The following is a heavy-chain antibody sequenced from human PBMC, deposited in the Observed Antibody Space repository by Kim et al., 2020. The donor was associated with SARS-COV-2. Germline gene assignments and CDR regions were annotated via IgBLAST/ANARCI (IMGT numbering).Heavy chain of an antibody. CDR3: ARLTGTDDAIDY. CDR1: VGTFSSYA. V-gene: IGHV1-69*04. Sequence: SVKVSCKASVGTFSSYAISWVRQAPGQGLEWMGRIIPILGIANYAQKFQGRVTITADKSTSTAYMELSSLRSEDTAVYYCARLTGTDDAIDYWGQGTLVTVSS. D-gene: IGHD1-7*01. CDR2: IIPILGIA. J-gene: IGHJ4*02.